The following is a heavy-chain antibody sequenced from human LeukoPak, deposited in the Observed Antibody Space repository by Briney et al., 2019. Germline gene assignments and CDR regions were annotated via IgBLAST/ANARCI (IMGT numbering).Heavy chain of an antibody. V-gene: IGHV1-69*06. Sequence: SVKVSCKASGGTFSSYAISWVRQAPGQGLEWMGGIIPIFGTANYAQKFQGRVTITGDKSTSTAYMELSSLRSEDTAMYYCAREGIAVAGREWYFDLWGRGTLVTVSS. CDR2: IIPIFGTA. CDR3: AREGIAVAGREWYFDL. J-gene: IGHJ2*01. CDR1: GGTFSSYA. D-gene: IGHD6-19*01.